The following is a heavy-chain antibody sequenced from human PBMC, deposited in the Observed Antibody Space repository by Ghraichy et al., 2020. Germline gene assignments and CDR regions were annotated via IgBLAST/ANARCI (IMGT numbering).Heavy chain of an antibody. CDR2: INHSGST. J-gene: IGHJ5*02. V-gene: IGHV4-34*01. CDR3: ARGRGGSSDYYYGVWFDP. CDR1: GGSFSGYY. D-gene: IGHD3-22*01. Sequence: SETLSLTCAVYGGSFSGYYWSWIRQPPGKGLEWIGEINHSGSTNYNPSLKSRVTISVDTSKNQFSLKLSSVTAADTAVYYCARGRGGSSDYYYGVWFDPWGQGTLVTVSS.